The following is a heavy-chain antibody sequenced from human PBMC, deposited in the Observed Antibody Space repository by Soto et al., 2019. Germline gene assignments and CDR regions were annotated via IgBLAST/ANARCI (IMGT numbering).Heavy chain of an antibody. D-gene: IGHD3-3*01. CDR1: GYTFSKYD. J-gene: IGHJ4*02. CDR2: ISPNSGRA. CDR3: VRQYFDFWTDYPDFDY. V-gene: IGHV1-18*04. Sequence: QVQLVQSGAEMKRPGASVKVSCKASGYTFSKYDISWVRQAPGQGLQWLGLISPNSGRASYSESFQGRVTMSTDTPTTTAYLELRSLRSYDTAVYYCVRQYFDFWTDYPDFDYWGQGTLVTVSS.